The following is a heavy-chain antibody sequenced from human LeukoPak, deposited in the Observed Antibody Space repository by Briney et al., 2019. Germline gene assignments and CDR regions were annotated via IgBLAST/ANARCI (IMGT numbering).Heavy chain of an antibody. V-gene: IGHV4-39*07. D-gene: IGHD4-17*01. CDR2: IYYSGST. CDR3: ARLQLITVTTGDAFDI. J-gene: IGHJ3*02. CDR1: GGSISSSSYY. Sequence: SETLSLTCTVSGGSISSSSYYWGWIRQPPGKGLEWIGSIYYSGSTYYNPSLKSRVTISVDTSKNQFSLNLSSVTAADTAVYYCARLQLITVTTGDAFDIWGPGTMVTVSS.